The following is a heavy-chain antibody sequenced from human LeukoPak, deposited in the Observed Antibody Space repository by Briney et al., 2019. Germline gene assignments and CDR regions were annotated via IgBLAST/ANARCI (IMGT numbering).Heavy chain of an antibody. CDR3: ARGLAVADALDY. CDR2: IYYSGST. V-gene: IGHV4-38-2*01. D-gene: IGHD6-19*01. CDR1: GFTFSDYY. J-gene: IGHJ4*02. Sequence: GSLRLSCAASGFTFSDYYMSWIRQPPGKGLEWIGSIYYSGSTYYNPSLKSRVTISVDTSKNQFSLKLSSVTAADTAVYYCARGLAVADALDYWGQGTLVTVSS.